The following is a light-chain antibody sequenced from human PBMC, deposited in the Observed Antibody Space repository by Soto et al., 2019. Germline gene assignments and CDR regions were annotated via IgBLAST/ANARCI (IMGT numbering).Light chain of an antibody. J-gene: IGKJ1*01. CDR1: QGISHF. V-gene: IGKV1-27*01. CDR2: AAS. Sequence: DIQMTQSPSSLSASVGDRVTITCRASQGISHFLAWYQQKPGKVPKLLIYAASILQSGVPPRFSGSGSGTDFTLTISSLQSEDVATYYCQKYNTVPLTFGQGTKVEI. CDR3: QKYNTVPLT.